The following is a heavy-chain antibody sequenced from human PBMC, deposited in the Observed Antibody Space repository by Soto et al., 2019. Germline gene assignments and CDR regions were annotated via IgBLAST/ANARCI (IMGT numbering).Heavy chain of an antibody. CDR1: GGTFSSYA. J-gene: IGHJ5*02. CDR2: IIPIFGTA. CDR3: ATSHEYCSGGSCYSYNWFDP. D-gene: IGHD2-15*01. V-gene: IGHV1-69*13. Sequence: ASVKVSCKASGGTFSSYAISWVRQAPGQGLEWMGGIIPIFGTANYAQKFQGRVTITADESTSTAYMELSSLRSEDTAVYYCATSHEYCSGGSCYSYNWFDPWGQGTLVTVSS.